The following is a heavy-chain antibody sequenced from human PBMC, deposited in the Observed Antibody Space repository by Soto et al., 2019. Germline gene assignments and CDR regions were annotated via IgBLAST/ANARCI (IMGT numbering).Heavy chain of an antibody. CDR1: GYNFRSHG. CDR2: MWHDGSKT. Sequence: QVHLVESGGGVVQPGTSLRLSCVASGYNFRSHGMHWVRRAPGKGLEWVAVMWHDGSKTYYADSVKGRFSMSRDDSRNTLYLNMSRLRAEDTAVYYCARDTWGNDYTLLDNWCQGTLVTVAS. V-gene: IGHV3-33*01. CDR3: ARDTWGNDYTLLDN. J-gene: IGHJ1*01. D-gene: IGHD3-16*01.